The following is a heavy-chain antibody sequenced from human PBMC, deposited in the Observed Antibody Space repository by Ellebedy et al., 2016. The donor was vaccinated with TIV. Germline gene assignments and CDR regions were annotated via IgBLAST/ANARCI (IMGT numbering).Heavy chain of an antibody. J-gene: IGHJ4*02. D-gene: IGHD3-10*01. Sequence: SGPTLVXPSQTLTLACTFSGFSLTTSGVSVNWIRQPPGKALEWLALIDWDDDKFYSTSLGTRLTISKDTSKNQVVLKMTNTDPADTATYFCARVSSGRPYYFDYWGPGTLVTVSS. CDR2: IDWDDDK. CDR1: GFSLTTSGVS. CDR3: ARVSSGRPYYFDY. V-gene: IGHV2-70*01.